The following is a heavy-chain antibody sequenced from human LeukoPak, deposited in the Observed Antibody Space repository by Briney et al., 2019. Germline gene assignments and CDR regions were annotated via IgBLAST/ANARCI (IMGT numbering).Heavy chain of an antibody. D-gene: IGHD1-26*01. CDR1: GFTFSSYS. CDR2: ISSSSSYI. V-gene: IGHV3-21*01. Sequence: GGSLRLSCAASGFTFSSYSMNWVRQAPGKGLEWVSSISSSSSYIYYADSVKGRFTISRDNAKNSLYLQMNSLRAEDTAVYYCASAIVGATLGYWGQGTLVTVSS. J-gene: IGHJ4*02. CDR3: ASAIVGATLGY.